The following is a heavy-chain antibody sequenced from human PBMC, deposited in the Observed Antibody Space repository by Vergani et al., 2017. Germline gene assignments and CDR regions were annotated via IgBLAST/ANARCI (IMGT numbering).Heavy chain of an antibody. Sequence: QVQLVESGGGVVQRGGSLRLSCATSGFTLSNYDMQWIRQGPGKGLEFVAFIQFDGSNQYYADSVKGRFTLSRDFSKNTLYLQMNSLRTDDTATYYCAKHFRGWGIDYWGQGPQVIV. CDR3: AKHFRGWGIDY. V-gene: IGHV3-30*02. CDR2: IQFDGSNQ. J-gene: IGHJ4*02. D-gene: IGHD3-16*01. CDR1: GFTLSNYD.